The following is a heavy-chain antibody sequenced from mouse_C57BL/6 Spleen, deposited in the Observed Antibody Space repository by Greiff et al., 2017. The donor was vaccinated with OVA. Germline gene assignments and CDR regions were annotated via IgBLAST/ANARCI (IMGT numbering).Heavy chain of an antibody. CDR2: INPYNGGT. CDR1: GYTFTDYY. D-gene: IGHD2-2*01. CDR3: ARGGVTTYYFDY. V-gene: IGHV1-19*01. J-gene: IGHJ2*01. Sequence: VQLKQSGPVLVKPGASVKMSCKASGYTFTDYYMNWVKQSHGKSLEWIGVINPYNGGTSYNQKFKGKATLTVDKSSSTAYMELNSLTSEDSAVYYCARGGVTTYYFDYWGQGTTLTVSS.